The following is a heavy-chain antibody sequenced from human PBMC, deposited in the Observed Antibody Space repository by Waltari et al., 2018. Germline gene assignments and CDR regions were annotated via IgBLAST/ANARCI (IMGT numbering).Heavy chain of an antibody. Sequence: QVQLVESGGGVVQPGRSLRLSCAASGFTFSSYGMHWVRQAPGKGLEWVAVISKEGSNKYEADSVKGRFTISRDNSKNTLYLQMNSLRAEDTAVYYCAKSNRLTGYYHFDYWGQGTLVTVSS. J-gene: IGHJ4*02. CDR1: GFTFSSYG. CDR3: AKSNRLTGYYHFDY. CDR2: ISKEGSNK. V-gene: IGHV3-30*18. D-gene: IGHD3-9*01.